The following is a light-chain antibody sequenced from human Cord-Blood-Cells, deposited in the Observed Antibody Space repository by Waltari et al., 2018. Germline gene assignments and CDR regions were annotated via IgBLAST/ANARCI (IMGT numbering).Light chain of an antibody. Sequence: QSALTQPASVSGSPGQSLTISCTGTSSDVGGSNYVSWYKQHPGKAPNLMIYDVSNPPSGVSNRFSGSKSGNTASLTISGLQAEDEADYYCSSYTSSSTVVFGGGTKLTVL. CDR2: DVS. CDR3: SSYTSSSTVV. V-gene: IGLV2-14*01. J-gene: IGLJ2*01. CDR1: SSDVGGSNY.